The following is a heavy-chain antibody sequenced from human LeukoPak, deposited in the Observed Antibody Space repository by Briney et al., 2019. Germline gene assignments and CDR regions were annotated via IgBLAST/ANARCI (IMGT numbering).Heavy chain of an antibody. V-gene: IGHV3-7*03. CDR2: IEPNGSDK. CDR1: GFTFRNHW. J-gene: IGHJ4*02. Sequence: GGSLRLSCEASGFTFRNHWMSWVRQAPGKGLEWVANIEPNGSDKYYVDSVRGRFTISRDNAKNSLYLQMNSLRAEDTAVYYCERVKEEHGDYWGQGTLVTVSS. D-gene: IGHD1-26*01. CDR3: ERVKEEHGDY.